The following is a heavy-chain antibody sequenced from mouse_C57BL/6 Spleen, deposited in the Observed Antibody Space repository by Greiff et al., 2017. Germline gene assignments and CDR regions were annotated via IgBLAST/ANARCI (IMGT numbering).Heavy chain of an antibody. CDR1: GFTFSDYG. J-gene: IGHJ2*01. V-gene: IGHV5-17*01. D-gene: IGHD2-5*01. CDR3: ARESNSRFYYFDY. Sequence: EVQRVESGGGLVKPGGSLKLSCAASGFTFSDYGMHWVRQAPEKGLEWVAYISSGSSTIYYADTVKGRFTISRDNAKNTLFLQMTSLRSEDTAMYYCARESNSRFYYFDYWGQGTTLTVSS. CDR2: ISSGSSTI.